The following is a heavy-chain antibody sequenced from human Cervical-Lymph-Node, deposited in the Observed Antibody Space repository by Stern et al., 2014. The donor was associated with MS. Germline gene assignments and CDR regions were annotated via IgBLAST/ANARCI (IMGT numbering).Heavy chain of an antibody. CDR2: LYYSGTT. D-gene: IGHD3-16*02. CDR1: SGSPPNTY. Sequence: QLQLQESGPGLVKPSETLSLMCSVSSGSPPNTYRPWIRQPPGKGLDWIGHLYYSGTTYYNPSLKSRVTISLDTSKNQLSLRLSSVTAADTAVYYCARAGPYDYIWGNFRHRAFYFDSWGQGALVTVSS. CDR3: ARAGPYDYIWGNFRHRAFYFDS. V-gene: IGHV4-59*01. J-gene: IGHJ4*02.